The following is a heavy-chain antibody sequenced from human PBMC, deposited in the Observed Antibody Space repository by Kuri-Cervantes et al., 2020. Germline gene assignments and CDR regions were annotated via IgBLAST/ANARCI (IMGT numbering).Heavy chain of an antibody. J-gene: IGHJ6*03. CDR2: IYYSGST. Sequence: SQTLSLTCVVSGYSISSGYYWGWIRQSPGKGLEWIGNIYYSGSTNYNPSLKSRVTISVDTSKNQFSLKLRSVTAADTAVYYCARLGRYCSGGSCYSSGLGSYYYYYMDVWGKGTTVTVSS. V-gene: IGHV4-38-2*01. D-gene: IGHD2-15*01. CDR3: ARLGRYCSGGSCYSSGLGSYYYYYMDV. CDR1: GYSISSGYY.